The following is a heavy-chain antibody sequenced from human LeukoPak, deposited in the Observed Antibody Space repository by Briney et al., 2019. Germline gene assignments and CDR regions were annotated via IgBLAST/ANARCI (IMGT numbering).Heavy chain of an antibody. CDR2: TIPIFGIA. J-gene: IGHJ4*02. D-gene: IGHD3-22*01. V-gene: IGHV1-69*04. CDR3: ARVPTYDSSGYYYDY. CDR1: GGTFSSYA. Sequence: SVKVSCKASGGTFSSYAISWVRQAPGQGLEWMGRTIPIFGIANYAQKFQGRATITADKSTNTAYMELSSLRSEDTAVYYCARVPTYDSSGYYYDYWGQGTLVTVSS.